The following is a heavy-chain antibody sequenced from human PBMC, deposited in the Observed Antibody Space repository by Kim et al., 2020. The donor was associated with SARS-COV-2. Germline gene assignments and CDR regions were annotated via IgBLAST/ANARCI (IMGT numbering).Heavy chain of an antibody. CDR2: ISYDGSNK. J-gene: IGHJ4*02. Sequence: GGSLRLSCAASGFTFSSYGMHWVRQAPGKGLEWVAVISYDGSNKYYADSVKGRFTISRDNSKNTLYLQMNSLRAEDTAVYYCAKRDYYGSGDFDYWGQGTLVTVSS. D-gene: IGHD3-10*01. CDR1: GFTFSSYG. V-gene: IGHV3-30*18. CDR3: AKRDYYGSGDFDY.